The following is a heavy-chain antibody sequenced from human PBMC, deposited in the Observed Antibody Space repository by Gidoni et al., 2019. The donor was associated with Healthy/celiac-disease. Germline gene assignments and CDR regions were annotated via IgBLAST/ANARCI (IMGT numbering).Heavy chain of an antibody. V-gene: IGHV1-69*01. CDR2: IIPIFGTA. Sequence: QVQLVQSGAEVKKPGSSVKVSCKASGGTFSSSSISWVRQAPGQGLEWMGGIIPIFGTANYAQKFQGRVTITADESTSTAYMELSSLRSEDTAVYYCAFGALATIRGHYYYMDVWGKGTTVTVSS. D-gene: IGHD5-12*01. CDR3: AFGALATIRGHYYYMDV. CDR1: GGTFSSSS. J-gene: IGHJ6*03.